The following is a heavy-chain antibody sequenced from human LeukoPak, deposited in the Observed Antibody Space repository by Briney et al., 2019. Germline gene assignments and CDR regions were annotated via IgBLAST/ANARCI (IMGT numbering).Heavy chain of an antibody. Sequence: SETLSLTCTVSGGSISSYYWSWIRQPAGKGLEWIGRIYNSGRPNYNPSLKSRVTMSVDTSKNQFSLKLSSVTAADTAVYYCARERGDDYVWGSYRYINYWGQGTLVTVSS. V-gene: IGHV4-4*07. D-gene: IGHD3-16*02. J-gene: IGHJ4*02. CDR2: IYNSGRP. CDR1: GGSISSYY. CDR3: ARERGDDYVWGSYRYINY.